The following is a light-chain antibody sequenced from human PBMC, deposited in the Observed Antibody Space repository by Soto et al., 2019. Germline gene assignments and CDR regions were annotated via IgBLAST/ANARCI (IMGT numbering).Light chain of an antibody. J-gene: IGKJ1*01. CDR1: QSISSY. Sequence: DIQMTQSPSSLSASVGDRVSITCRASQSISSYLNWYQQKPGKAPNLLIYGASSLQSGVPSRFSGSGSGTDFTLTISNLQPEDFATYYCQQTYSTPWTFGQGTKVEIK. CDR2: GAS. CDR3: QQTYSTPWT. V-gene: IGKV1-39*01.